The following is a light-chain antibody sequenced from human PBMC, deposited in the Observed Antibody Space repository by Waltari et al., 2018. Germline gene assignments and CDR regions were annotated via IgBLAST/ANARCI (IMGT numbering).Light chain of an antibody. Sequence: QSVLTQPPSMSGTPGQRVTISCSGSNFNIGSNYVYWYQQFPGMAPQLLIYRNTERPSGVPDRFSASKAGASASLAISGLRSEDEAEYHCAAWDDSLSGRVFGGGTKLTV. J-gene: IGLJ2*01. CDR1: NFNIGSNY. CDR3: AAWDDSLSGRV. V-gene: IGLV1-47*01. CDR2: RNT.